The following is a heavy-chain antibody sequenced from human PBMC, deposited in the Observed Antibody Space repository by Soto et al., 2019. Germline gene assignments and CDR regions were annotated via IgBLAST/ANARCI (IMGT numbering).Heavy chain of an antibody. J-gene: IGHJ5*01. Sequence: PSETLSRTCAVYGGSFSCHSWTWSRQSPGRGLEWIGDINHSGRVNYSPSLKSRVTISLDTSKNQFSLTLSAVTAADTAMYYCSTRAYDTNGYYRFDPWGQGTLVTVSS. CDR3: STRAYDTNGYYRFDP. CDR2: INHSGRV. V-gene: IGHV4-34*01. CDR1: GGSFSCHS. D-gene: IGHD3-22*01.